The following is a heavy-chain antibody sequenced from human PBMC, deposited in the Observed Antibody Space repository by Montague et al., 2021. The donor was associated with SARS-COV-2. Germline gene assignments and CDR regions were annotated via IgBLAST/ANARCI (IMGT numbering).Heavy chain of an antibody. CDR3: ARSYYDILTAYYTPFDY. J-gene: IGHJ4*02. CDR2: IDWDDDK. D-gene: IGHD3-9*01. V-gene: IGHV2-70*04. Sequence: PALVKPTQTLTLTCTFSGFPLSTSGMRASWIRQPPGKALEWLARIDWDDDKFYSTSLETRLTISKDTSKNQVVLTMTNMDPVDTATYYCARSYYDILTAYYTPFDYWGQGTLVTVSS. CDR1: GFPLSTSGMR.